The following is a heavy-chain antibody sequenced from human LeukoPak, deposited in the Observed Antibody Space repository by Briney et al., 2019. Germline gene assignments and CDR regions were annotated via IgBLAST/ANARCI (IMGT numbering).Heavy chain of an antibody. Sequence: GASVKVSCKASGYTFTSYGISWVRQAPGQGLEWMGWISANNGNTTYAQKLQGRVTITTDTSTSTAYMELRSLRPDDTSVYYRARVGAAYYYYYMDVWGKESTVTISS. J-gene: IGHJ6*03. D-gene: IGHD2-15*01. CDR3: ARVGAAYYYYYMDV. V-gene: IGHV1-18*01. CDR2: ISANNGNT. CDR1: GYTFTSYG.